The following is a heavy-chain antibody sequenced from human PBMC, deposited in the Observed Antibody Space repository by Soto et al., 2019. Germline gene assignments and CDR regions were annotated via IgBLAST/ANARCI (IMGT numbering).Heavy chain of an antibody. V-gene: IGHV1-2*02. CDR2: INPNSGGT. D-gene: IGHD6-19*01. CDR1: GYTFTGYY. Sequence: GASVNVSCKASGYTFTGYYMHWVRQAPGQGLEWMGWINPNSGGTNYAQKFQGRVTMTRDTSISTAYMELSRLRSDDTAVYYCARVPGIAVARSNWFDPWGQGTLVTVSS. J-gene: IGHJ5*02. CDR3: ARVPGIAVARSNWFDP.